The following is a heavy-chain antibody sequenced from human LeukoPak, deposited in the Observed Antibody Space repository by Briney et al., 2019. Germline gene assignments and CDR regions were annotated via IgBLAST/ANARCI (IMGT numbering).Heavy chain of an antibody. Sequence: SETLSLTCTVSGGSISSYYWSWIRQPPGKGLEWIGYIYYSGSTNYNPSLKSRVTISVDTSKNQFSLKLSSVTAADTAVYYCARGGGYCSGGSCYWFDPWGQGTLVTVSS. D-gene: IGHD2-15*01. J-gene: IGHJ5*02. CDR2: IYYSGST. V-gene: IGHV4-59*01. CDR3: ARGGGYCSGGSCYWFDP. CDR1: GGSISSYY.